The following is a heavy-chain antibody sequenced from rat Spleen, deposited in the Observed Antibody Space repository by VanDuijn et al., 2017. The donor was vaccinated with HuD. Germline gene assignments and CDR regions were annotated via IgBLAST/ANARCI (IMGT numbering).Heavy chain of an antibody. V-gene: IGHV5-25*01. CDR1: GFTFSSHV. Sequence: EVQLVESGGGLVQPGRSMKLSCAASGFTFSSHVMAWVRQAPTKGLEWVASISSGGGNTFYRDSVKGRFTISRDNAQNSIYLQMNSLTSEDTATYYCTRESYSTFDYWGQGVMVTVSS. CDR2: ISSGGGNT. D-gene: IGHD1-2*01. J-gene: IGHJ2*01. CDR3: TRESYSTFDY.